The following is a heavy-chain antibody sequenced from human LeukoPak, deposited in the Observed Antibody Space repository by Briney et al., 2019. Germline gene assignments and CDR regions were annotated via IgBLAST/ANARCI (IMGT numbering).Heavy chain of an antibody. CDR1: GYTLTELS. J-gene: IGHJ6*03. D-gene: IGHD5-12*01. V-gene: IGHV1-24*01. Sequence: ASVKVSCKVSGYTLTELSMHWVRQAPGKGLEWMGGFDPEDGETIYAQKFQGRVTMTEDTSTDTVYMELSSLRSGDTAVYYCARGTYSAYGLGSYMDVWGKGTTVTVSS. CDR2: FDPEDGET. CDR3: ARGTYSAYGLGSYMDV.